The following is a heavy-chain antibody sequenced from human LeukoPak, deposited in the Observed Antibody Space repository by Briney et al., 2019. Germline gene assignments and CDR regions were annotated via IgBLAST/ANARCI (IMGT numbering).Heavy chain of an antibody. Sequence: ASVQVSCKASGYTYTGYYIHWVRQAPGKGLEWMGRINPNSYGKNYAYKFQGRVTMTRDTSNNTAYMELSSLRSEDTAVYYCARVGIAAAGIDYWGQGTLVTVSS. J-gene: IGHJ4*02. CDR2: INPNSYGK. D-gene: IGHD6-13*01. CDR1: GYTYTGYY. V-gene: IGHV1-2*06. CDR3: ARVGIAAAGIDY.